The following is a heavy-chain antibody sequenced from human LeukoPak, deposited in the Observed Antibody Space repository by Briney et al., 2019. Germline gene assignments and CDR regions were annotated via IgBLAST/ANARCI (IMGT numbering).Heavy chain of an antibody. J-gene: IGHJ4*02. V-gene: IGHV1-3*01. D-gene: IGHD6-6*01. CDR1: GYTFTSYA. CDR3: AREVIAARRGFYFDY. Sequence: ASVKVSCKASGYTFTSYAMHWVRQAPGQRLEWMGWINAGNGNTKYSQKFQGRVTITRDTSASTAYMELSSLRSEDTAVYYCAREVIAARRGFYFDYWGQGTLVTVSS. CDR2: INAGNGNT.